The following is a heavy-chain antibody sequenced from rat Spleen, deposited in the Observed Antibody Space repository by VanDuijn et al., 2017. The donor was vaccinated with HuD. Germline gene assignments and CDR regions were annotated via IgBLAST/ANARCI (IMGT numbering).Heavy chain of an antibody. CDR2: IWTGGST. CDR3: ARDRAMTGDYWYFDF. D-gene: IGHD1-12*01. Sequence: QVQLKESGPGLVQPSQTLSLTCTVSGFSLTSYNVHWVRQPTGKGLEWMGVIWTGGSTDYNSALKSRLSISRNTTQRQVFLKRNRLKTEDIATYDCARDRAMTGDYWYFDFWGPGTMVTVSS. V-gene: IGHV2-30*01. J-gene: IGHJ1*01. CDR1: GFSLTSYN.